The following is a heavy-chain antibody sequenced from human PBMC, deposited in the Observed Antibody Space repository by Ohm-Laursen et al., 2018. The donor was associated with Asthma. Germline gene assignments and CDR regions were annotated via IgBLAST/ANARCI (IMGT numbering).Heavy chain of an antibody. CDR3: AKDGGPYDFWSGYGSDY. D-gene: IGHD3-3*01. J-gene: IGHJ4*02. CDR1: GFTFDDYA. Sequence: SLRLSCAASGFTFDDYAMHWVRQAPGKGLEWVSGISWNSGSIGYADSVKGRFTISRDNAKNSLYLQMNSLRAEDTALYYCAKDGGPYDFWSGYGSDYWGQGTLVTVSS. V-gene: IGHV3-9*01. CDR2: ISWNSGSI.